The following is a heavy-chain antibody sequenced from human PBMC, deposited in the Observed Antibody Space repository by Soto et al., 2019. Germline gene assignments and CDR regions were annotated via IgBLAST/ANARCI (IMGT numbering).Heavy chain of an antibody. CDR3: AHLYNCNYITTGDC. J-gene: IGHJ4*02. Sequence: QITLKESGTTLVKPTQNLTLTCSFSGFSLNTAGMGVGWILQPPGKALEWLALIYWNDDGRYNPSLKSRLTISHDSAKNQVGLTMTNMDPVDTATYSCAHLYNCNYITTGDCWGRVIRVSVSS. D-gene: IGHD1-7*01. CDR1: GFSLNTAGMG. V-gene: IGHV2-5*01. CDR2: IYWNDDG.